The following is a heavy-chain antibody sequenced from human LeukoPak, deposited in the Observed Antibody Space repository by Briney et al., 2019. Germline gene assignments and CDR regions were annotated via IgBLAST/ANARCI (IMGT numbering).Heavy chain of an antibody. Sequence: SETLSLTCAVYGGSFSGYYWGWIRQPPGKGLEWIGEINHSGSTNYNPSLKSRVTISVDTSKNQFSLKLSSVTAADTAVYYCARFSTVVIKYFDYWGQGTLVTVSS. CDR2: INHSGST. CDR1: GGSFSGYY. CDR3: ARFSTVVIKYFDY. D-gene: IGHD4-23*01. V-gene: IGHV4-34*01. J-gene: IGHJ4*02.